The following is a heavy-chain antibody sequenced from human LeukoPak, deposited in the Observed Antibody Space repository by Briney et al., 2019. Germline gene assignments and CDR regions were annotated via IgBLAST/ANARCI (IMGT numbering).Heavy chain of an antibody. V-gene: IGHV4-59*01. D-gene: IGHD3-10*01. CDR2: IYYSGNT. Sequence: SETLSLTCIVSGGSMSSYYWSWIRQPPGKRLEWIGYIYYSGNTNYNPSLKSRVTISIDTSKNQFSLRLSSVTAADTAVYYCARVGDGNFDYWGQGTLVTVSS. J-gene: IGHJ4*02. CDR1: GGSMSSYY. CDR3: ARVGDGNFDY.